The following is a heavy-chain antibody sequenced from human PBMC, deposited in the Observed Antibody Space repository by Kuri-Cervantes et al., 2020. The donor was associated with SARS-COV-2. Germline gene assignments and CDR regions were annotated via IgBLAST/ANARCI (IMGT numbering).Heavy chain of an antibody. D-gene: IGHD6-19*01. J-gene: IGHJ6*02. Sequence: GSLRLSCTVSGGSISSSSYYWGWIRQPPGKGLEWIGSIYYSGSTYYNPSLKSRVTISVDTSKNQFSLKLSSVTAADTPVYYCARGVGAAVAGTLITIYYYYGMDVWGQGTTVTVSS. CDR2: IYYSGST. CDR3: ARGVGAAVAGTLITIYYYYGMDV. CDR1: GGSISSSSYY. V-gene: IGHV4-39*01.